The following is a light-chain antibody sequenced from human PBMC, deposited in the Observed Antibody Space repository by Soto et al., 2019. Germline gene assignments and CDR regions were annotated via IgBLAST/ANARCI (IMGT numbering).Light chain of an antibody. CDR3: GTWDNSLSGVV. Sequence: QSVLTQPPSVSAAPGQKVTISCSGSSSNIGSNHVSWYQQFPGTAPKFLIFENNKRPSGIPDRFSGSKSGTSATLGIAGLQTGDEADYFCGTWDNSLSGVVFGGGTKVTVL. V-gene: IGLV1-51*02. CDR2: ENN. J-gene: IGLJ2*01. CDR1: SSNIGSNH.